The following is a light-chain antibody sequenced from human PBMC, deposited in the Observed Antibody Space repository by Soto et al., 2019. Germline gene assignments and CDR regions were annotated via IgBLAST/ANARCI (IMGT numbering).Light chain of an antibody. CDR2: DAS. CDR3: QQYDSFPWT. J-gene: IGKJ1*01. V-gene: IGKV1-5*01. CDR1: QGISNW. Sequence: DIQMTQSPSTLSASVGDRVTITCRASQGISNWLAWYQQKPGKPPKLLIYDASGLDSGVPSRFSCSGYGTEFTLTISGLQPEDFATFYCQQYDSFPWTFGQGTNVDIK.